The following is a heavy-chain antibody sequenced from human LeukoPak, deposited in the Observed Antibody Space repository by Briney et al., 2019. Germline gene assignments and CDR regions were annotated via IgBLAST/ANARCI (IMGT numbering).Heavy chain of an antibody. J-gene: IGHJ4*02. Sequence: GGSLRLSCAASGFTFSSYGIRWVRQAPGKGLEWVAVVWSDGTNKYYADSVKGRFTISRDNSKNTLSLQMNSLRAEDTAVYYCARERPIITYFDYWGQGALVTVSS. CDR3: ARERPIITYFDY. V-gene: IGHV3-33*01. D-gene: IGHD5-24*01. CDR1: GFTFSSYG. CDR2: VWSDGTNK.